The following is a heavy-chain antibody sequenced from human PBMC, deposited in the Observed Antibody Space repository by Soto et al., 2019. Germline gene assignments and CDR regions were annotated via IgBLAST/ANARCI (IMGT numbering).Heavy chain of an antibody. CDR1: GFSLTTRGVG. D-gene: IGHD3-16*01. CDR3: AHIPNYYQYDWFDP. J-gene: IGHJ5*02. CDR2: IYWDDDK. Sequence: QITLKESGPTLEKPTQTLTLTCTFSGFSLTTRGVGVVWIRQPPGKALECLALIYWDDDKRYSPSLQSRLSITKDTSKNQVVLTMTNVDPVDTATYYCAHIPNYYQYDWFDPWGQGTLVSVSS. V-gene: IGHV2-5*02.